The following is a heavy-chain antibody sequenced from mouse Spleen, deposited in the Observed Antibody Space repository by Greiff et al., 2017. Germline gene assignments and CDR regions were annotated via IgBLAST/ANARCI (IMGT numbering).Heavy chain of an antibody. V-gene: IGHV14-3*02. CDR1: GFNIKDTY. Sequence: EVHLVESGAELVKPGASVKLSCTASGFNIKDTYMHWVKQRPEQGLEWIGRIDPANGNTKYDPKFQGKATITADTSSNTAYLQLSSLTSEDTAVYYCARSGYYYGSYYAMDYWGQGTSVTVSS. CDR3: ARSGYYYGSYYAMDY. J-gene: IGHJ4*01. CDR2: IDPANGNT. D-gene: IGHD1-1*01.